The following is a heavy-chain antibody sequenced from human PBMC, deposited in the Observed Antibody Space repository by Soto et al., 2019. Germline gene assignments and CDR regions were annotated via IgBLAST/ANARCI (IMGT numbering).Heavy chain of an antibody. J-gene: IGHJ4*02. D-gene: IGHD1-26*01. Sequence: QVQLQESGPGLVKHSETLSLTCTVSGGSISTYYWSWIRQPPGKGLEWIGYNYYSGNGNYNPSLKRRVTLAVDTSKNPFSLMLSSVTAADTALYYCARHGGSYSFDYWGQGTLVTVSS. CDR1: GGSISTYY. CDR2: NYYSGNG. V-gene: IGHV4-59*01. CDR3: ARHGGSYSFDY.